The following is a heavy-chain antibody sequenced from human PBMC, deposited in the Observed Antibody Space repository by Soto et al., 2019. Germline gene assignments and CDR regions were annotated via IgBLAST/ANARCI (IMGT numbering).Heavy chain of an antibody. D-gene: IGHD3-22*01. Sequence: GESLKISCKGSGYAFTSYWIAWVRQMPGKGLEWMGIIYPGDSDTRYSPSFQGQVTISADKSITTAYLQWSSLKASDTAMYYCAREGGYFDSSGSGVYHYHGVDVWGQGTTVTVSS. CDR2: IYPGDSDT. J-gene: IGHJ6*02. CDR3: AREGGYFDSSGSGVYHYHGVDV. CDR1: GYAFTSYW. V-gene: IGHV5-51*01.